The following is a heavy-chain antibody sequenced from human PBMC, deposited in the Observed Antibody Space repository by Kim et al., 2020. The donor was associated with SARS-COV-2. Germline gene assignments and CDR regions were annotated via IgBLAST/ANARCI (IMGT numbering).Heavy chain of an antibody. Sequence: GGSLRLSCGASGFTFDNYAMNWVRQAPGKGLEWVSSLSGSGSNTYYADSVKGRFTISRDNSKNTVYLQMNSLRAEDTAIYYCAKDGGGWYKSGWYYFDKCGQGTLVTVCS. V-gene: IGHV3-23*01. CDR2: LSGSGSNT. CDR1: GFTFDNYA. J-gene: IGHJ4*02. D-gene: IGHD6-19*01. CDR3: AKDGGGWYKSGWYYFDK.